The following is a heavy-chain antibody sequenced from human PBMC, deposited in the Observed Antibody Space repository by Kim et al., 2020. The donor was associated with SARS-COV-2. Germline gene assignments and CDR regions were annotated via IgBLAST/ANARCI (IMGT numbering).Heavy chain of an antibody. CDR1: GFTFSSYA. Sequence: GGSLRLSCAASGFTFSSYAMHWVRQAPGKGLEWVAVISYDGSNKYYADSVKGRFTISRDNSKNTLYLQMNSLRAEDTAVYYFARTIVGAEQPGRAFDYWG. D-gene: IGHD1-26*01. CDR3: ARTIVGAEQPGRAFDY. CDR2: ISYDGSNK. J-gene: IGHJ4*01. V-gene: IGHV3-30-3*01.